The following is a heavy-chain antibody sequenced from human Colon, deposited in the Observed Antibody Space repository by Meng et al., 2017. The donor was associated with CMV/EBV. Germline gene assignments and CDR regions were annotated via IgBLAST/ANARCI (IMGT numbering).Heavy chain of an antibody. J-gene: IGHJ1*01. CDR1: GYSFTGYY. D-gene: IGHD1-7*01. CDR3: VREGQTGPTVYFQH. Sequence: QVQLVQSGAEVRMHGASVTVSCKASGYSFTGYYIHWVRQAPGQGLEWMGWMDPTTGRTDYAQKFQGTVTMTRDTSISTAYMELTSLRSDDTAIYYCVREGQTGPTVYFQHWGQGTLVTVSS. CDR2: MDPTTGRT. V-gene: IGHV1-2*02.